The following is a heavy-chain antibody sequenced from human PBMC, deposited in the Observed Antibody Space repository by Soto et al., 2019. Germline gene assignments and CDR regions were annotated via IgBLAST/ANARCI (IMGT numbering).Heavy chain of an antibody. V-gene: IGHV1-46*03. J-gene: IGHJ6*03. CDR3: ARGTLTTVTSSYYYYYMDV. CDR1: GYTFTSYY. CDR2: INPSGGST. Sequence: GASVKVSCKASGYTFTSYYMHWVRQAPGQGLEWMGIINPSGGSTSYAQKFQGRVTMTRDTSTSTVYMELSSLRSEDTAVYYCARGTLTTVTSSYYYYYMDVWGKGTTVTVSS. D-gene: IGHD4-17*01.